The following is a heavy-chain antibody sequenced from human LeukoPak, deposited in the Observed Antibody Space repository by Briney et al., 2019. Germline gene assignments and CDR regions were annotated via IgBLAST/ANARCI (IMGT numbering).Heavy chain of an antibody. V-gene: IGHV3-48*04. CDR1: GFLFSHYN. Sequence: GGSLRLSCVASGFLFSHYNMNWARQAPGKGLEWLSSISSSSRTIQYADSVEGRSSMSRDNTKNSLYLQMDSLRAEDTAVYYCVRDVSGIYNNWFDPWGQGTLVTVSS. CDR2: ISSSSRTI. D-gene: IGHD1-26*01. J-gene: IGHJ5*02. CDR3: VRDVSGIYNNWFDP.